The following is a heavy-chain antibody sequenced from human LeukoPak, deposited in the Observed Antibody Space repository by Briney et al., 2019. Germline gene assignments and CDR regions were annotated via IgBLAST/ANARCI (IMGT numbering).Heavy chain of an antibody. D-gene: IGHD3-3*01. Sequence: KVSCKASGGTFSSYAISWVRQAPGQGLEWMGIIYPGDSDTRYSPSFEGQVTISADKSISTAYLQWSSLKASDTAMYYCARDLAQYYYFYYYMDVWGKGTTVTVSS. CDR1: GGTFSSYA. V-gene: IGHV5-51*01. J-gene: IGHJ6*03. CDR2: IYPGDSDT. CDR3: ARDLAQYYYFYYYMDV.